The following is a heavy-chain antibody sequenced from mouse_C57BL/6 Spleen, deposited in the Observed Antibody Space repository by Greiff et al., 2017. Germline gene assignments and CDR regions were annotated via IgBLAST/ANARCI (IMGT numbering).Heavy chain of an antibody. Sequence: QVQLRQPGAELVKPGASVKVSCKASGYTFTSYWMHWVKQRPGQGLEWIGRIHPSDSDTNYNQKFKGKATLTVDKSSSTAYMQLSSLTSEDSAVYYCAIRGRYYGRGDAMDYWGQGTSVTVSS. D-gene: IGHD1-1*01. CDR3: AIRGRYYGRGDAMDY. V-gene: IGHV1-74*01. CDR1: GYTFTSYW. CDR2: IHPSDSDT. J-gene: IGHJ4*01.